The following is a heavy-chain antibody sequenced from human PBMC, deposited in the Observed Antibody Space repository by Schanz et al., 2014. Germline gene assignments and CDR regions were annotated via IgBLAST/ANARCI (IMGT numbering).Heavy chain of an antibody. CDR3: ARVGRNSYGFTSRFDA. Sequence: QVQLQESGPGQVRPSETLSLTCTVSGSDIRGFHWSWIRQSPVKGLEWIGYIAYSGSTNYNPSLQSRVTSSLDTSQSQFSLRLTSVRSADTAMYYCARVGRNSYGFTSRFDAWGQGTLVDVSS. CDR1: GSDIRGFH. V-gene: IGHV4-59*13. CDR2: IAYSGST. D-gene: IGHD3-16*01. J-gene: IGHJ5*02.